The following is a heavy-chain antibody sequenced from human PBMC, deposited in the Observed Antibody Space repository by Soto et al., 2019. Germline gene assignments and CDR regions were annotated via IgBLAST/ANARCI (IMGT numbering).Heavy chain of an antibody. CDR1: GGSISSYY. CDR2: IYYSGST. J-gene: IGHJ5*02. CDR3: ARESMGKYCSGGSCYQSNWFDP. D-gene: IGHD2-15*01. Sequence: PSETLSLTCTVSGGSISSYYWSWIRQPPGKGLEWIGYIYYSGSTNYNPSLKSRVTISVDTSKNQFSLKLSSVTAADTAVYYCARESMGKYCSGGSCYQSNWFDPWGQGTLVTVSS. V-gene: IGHV4-59*01.